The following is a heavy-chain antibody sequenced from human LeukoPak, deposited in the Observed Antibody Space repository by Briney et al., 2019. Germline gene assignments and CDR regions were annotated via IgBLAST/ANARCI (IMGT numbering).Heavy chain of an antibody. J-gene: IGHJ4*02. CDR1: GFTFSNYW. V-gene: IGHV3-74*01. CDR2: IKSDGTGI. Sequence: PGGSLRLSCTTSGFTFSNYWMYWVRQAPGKGLMWVSRIKSDGTGITYTDSVEGRFTISSDNAKNTLYLQMNSLRDEDTAVYYCVRGQTIDYWGQGTLVTVSS. CDR3: VRGQTIDY. D-gene: IGHD3-3*01.